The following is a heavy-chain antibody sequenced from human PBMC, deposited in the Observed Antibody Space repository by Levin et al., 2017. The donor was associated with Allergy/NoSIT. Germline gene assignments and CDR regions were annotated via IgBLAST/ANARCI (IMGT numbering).Heavy chain of an antibody. CDR3: ARLADPIYTPFYYYGVDV. J-gene: IGHJ6*02. V-gene: IGHV3-20*04. Sequence: GDSLKISCAASGFTFYDYGMTWVRQAPGKGLEWVSDINWNGDSSGYADSMKGRFTISRDNAKNSLYLQMNSLTAEDSALYYCARLADPIYTPFYYYGVDVWGQGTTVTVSS. D-gene: IGHD2-2*02. CDR1: GFTFYDYG. CDR2: INWNGDSS.